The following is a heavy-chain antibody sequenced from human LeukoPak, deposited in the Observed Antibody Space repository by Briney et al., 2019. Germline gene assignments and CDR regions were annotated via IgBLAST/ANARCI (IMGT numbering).Heavy chain of an antibody. CDR3: ARGASSGYRIDY. D-gene: IGHD3-10*01. CDR2: ISPDGGST. CDR1: GFTFRSYW. Sequence: LGESLKISCAASGFTFRSYWMHWARQVPGKGLVWVSRISPDGGSTNYADSVKGRFTISRDNAKNTLYLQMNSLTGEDTALYYCARGASSGYRIDYWGQGTLVTVSS. J-gene: IGHJ4*02. V-gene: IGHV3-74*01.